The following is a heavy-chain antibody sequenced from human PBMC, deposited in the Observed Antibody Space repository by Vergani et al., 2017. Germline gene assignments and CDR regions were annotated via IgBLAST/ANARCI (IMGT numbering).Heavy chain of an antibody. Sequence: QVQLVESGGGVVQPGRSLRLSCAASGFTFSSYGMHWVRQAPGKGLGWVAVIWYDGSNKYYADSVKGRFTISRDNSKNTLYLQMNSLRAEDTAVYYCARSGVSGYLDYWGQGTLVTVSS. CDR2: IWYDGSNK. CDR1: GFTFSSYG. CDR3: ARSGVSGYLDY. J-gene: IGHJ4*02. D-gene: IGHD3-3*01. V-gene: IGHV3-33*01.